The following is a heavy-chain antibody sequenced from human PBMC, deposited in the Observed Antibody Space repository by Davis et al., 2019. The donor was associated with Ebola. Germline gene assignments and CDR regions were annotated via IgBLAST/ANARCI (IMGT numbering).Heavy chain of an antibody. D-gene: IGHD4-17*01. CDR2: ISSSDTYI. Sequence: GGSLRLSCAASGFNFNTYSMNWVRQAPGKGLEWVSSISSSDTYIHYADSVKGRFTISRDNAKSSPYLQLNSLTAEDTAVYYCARGQLMDYGDYLDSWGQGTLVTVSS. CDR1: GFNFNTYS. V-gene: IGHV3-21*01. J-gene: IGHJ4*02. CDR3: ARGQLMDYGDYLDS.